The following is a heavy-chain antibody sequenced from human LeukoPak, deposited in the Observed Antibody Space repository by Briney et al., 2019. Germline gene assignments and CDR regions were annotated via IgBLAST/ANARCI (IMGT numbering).Heavy chain of an antibody. CDR3: ARGKPLLY. J-gene: IGHJ4*02. Sequence: PGGSLRLSCAASGFTFSSYAMHWVRQAPGKGLEWVAVISYDGSNKYYADSVKGRFTISRDNSKNTLYLQMNSLRAEDTAVYYCARGKPLLYWDQGTLVTVSS. CDR1: GFTFSSYA. CDR2: ISYDGSNK. V-gene: IGHV3-30*04. D-gene: IGHD2-21*02.